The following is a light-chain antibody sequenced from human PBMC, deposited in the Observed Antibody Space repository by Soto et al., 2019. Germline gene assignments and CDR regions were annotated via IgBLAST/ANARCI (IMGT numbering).Light chain of an antibody. Sequence: IQLTQSPSSLSASVGDRVTISCRSSQGIDSYLAWYLQKAGRAPDLLIYGASNLLSGVPSRFSGSGSGTDFTLTITGLQLEDFGIYYCQQNHSIPITFGQGTRLEI. J-gene: IGKJ5*01. CDR3: QQNHSIPIT. CDR1: QGIDSY. V-gene: IGKV1-39*01. CDR2: GAS.